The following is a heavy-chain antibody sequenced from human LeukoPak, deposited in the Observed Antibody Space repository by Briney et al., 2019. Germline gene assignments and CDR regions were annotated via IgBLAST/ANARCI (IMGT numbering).Heavy chain of an antibody. V-gene: IGHV3-7*05. J-gene: IGHJ6*02. CDR2: IKQDGSEK. CDR1: GVTFSSYW. CDR3: AGGTGMDV. D-gene: IGHD1-1*01. Sequence: GGSLRLSCAASGVTFSSYWVSWVRQAPGKGLEWVASIKQDGSEKYYVDFVKGRFSISRDNAKNSLYLQMNSLGADDTAVYYCAGGTGMDVWGQGTTVTVSS.